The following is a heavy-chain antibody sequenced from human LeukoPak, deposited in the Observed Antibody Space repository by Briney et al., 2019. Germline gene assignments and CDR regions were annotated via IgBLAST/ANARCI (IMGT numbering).Heavy chain of an antibody. CDR3: ARKRYYYDSSANGWFDP. CDR1: GFTFHDYG. J-gene: IGHJ5*02. D-gene: IGHD3-22*01. CDR2: INWDSGKT. V-gene: IGHV3-9*03. Sequence: GGSLRLSCAASGFTFHDYGMHWVRQAPGKGLEWVSSINWDSGKTYYGDSVKGRFTISRDNAKNSLYLQMDSLRIEDMALYYCARKRYYYDSSANGWFDPWGQGTLVTVSS.